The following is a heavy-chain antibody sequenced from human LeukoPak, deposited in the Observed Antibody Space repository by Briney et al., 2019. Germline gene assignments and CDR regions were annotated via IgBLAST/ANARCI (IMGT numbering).Heavy chain of an antibody. CDR3: ARDRHDSSSWQYYYYYYYMDV. D-gene: IGHD6-13*01. CDR1: GFTFSSYS. CDR2: ISSSSSYI. J-gene: IGHJ6*03. V-gene: IGHV3-21*01. Sequence: GGSLRLSCAASGFTFSSYSMNWVRQAPGKGLEWVSSISSSSSYIYYADSVKGRFTISRDNAKNSLYLQMNSLRAEDTAVYYCARDRHDSSSWQYYYYYYYMDVWGKGTTVIISS.